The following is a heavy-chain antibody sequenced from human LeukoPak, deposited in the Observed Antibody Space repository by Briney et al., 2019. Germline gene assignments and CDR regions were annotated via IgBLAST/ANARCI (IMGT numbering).Heavy chain of an antibody. V-gene: IGHV4-39*07. CDR2: IYYSGST. CDR3: ARDLWGLRGASDY. D-gene: IGHD4-17*01. J-gene: IGHJ4*02. Sequence: PSETLSLTCTVSGGSIRSSDYNWGWIRQPPGKGLEWIASIYYSGSTYSNPSLKSRVTISMDTSKNQFSLKLSSMTAADTAVYYCARDLWGLRGASDYWGQGTLVTVSS. CDR1: GGSIRSSDYN.